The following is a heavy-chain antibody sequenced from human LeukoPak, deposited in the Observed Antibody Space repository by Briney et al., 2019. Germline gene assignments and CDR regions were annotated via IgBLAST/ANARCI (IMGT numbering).Heavy chain of an antibody. Sequence: ASVKVSCKASGYTFTRYGISWVRQASGQGLEWMGWISAYNGNTNYAQKLQGRVTMTTDTSTSTAYMELRSLRSDDTAVYYCARGSEFQLLSSFYFDYWGQGTLVTVSS. D-gene: IGHD2-2*01. CDR2: ISAYNGNT. CDR3: ARGSEFQLLSSFYFDY. CDR1: GYTFTRYG. J-gene: IGHJ4*02. V-gene: IGHV1-18*04.